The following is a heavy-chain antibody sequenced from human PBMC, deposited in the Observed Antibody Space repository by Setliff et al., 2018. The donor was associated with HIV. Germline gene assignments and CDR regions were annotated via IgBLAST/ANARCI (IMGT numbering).Heavy chain of an antibody. CDR1: GGSFSDYY. V-gene: IGHV4-34*01. CDR3: ARRYRIAARPKWFDP. D-gene: IGHD6-13*01. Sequence: SETLSLTCAVYGGSFSDYYWSWIRQPPGKGLEWIGEINHSGSTNYNPSLKSRVTISVGTSKNQFSLKLSPVTASDTAVYYCARRYRIAARPKWFDPWGQGTLVTVSS. CDR2: INHSGST. J-gene: IGHJ5*02.